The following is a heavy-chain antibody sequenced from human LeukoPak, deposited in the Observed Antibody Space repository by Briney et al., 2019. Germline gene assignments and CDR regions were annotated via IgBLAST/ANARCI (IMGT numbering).Heavy chain of an antibody. J-gene: IGHJ4*02. CDR2: ISGSGGST. Sequence: GGSLRLSCAASGFTVSSNYMSWVRQAPGKGLEWVSAISGSGGSTYYADSVKGRFTISRDNSKNTLYLQMNSLRAEDTAVYYCAKRGRQYCSSTSCYNDYWGQGTLVTVSS. V-gene: IGHV3-23*01. D-gene: IGHD2-2*02. CDR1: GFTVSSNY. CDR3: AKRGRQYCSSTSCYNDY.